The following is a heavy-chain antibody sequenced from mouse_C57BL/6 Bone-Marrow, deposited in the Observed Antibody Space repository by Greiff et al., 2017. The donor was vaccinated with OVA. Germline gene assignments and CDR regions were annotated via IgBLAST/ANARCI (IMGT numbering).Heavy chain of an antibody. V-gene: IGHV5-12*01. D-gene: IGHD1-1*01. CDR2: LSNGGGST. CDR1: GFTFSDYY. Sequence: EVKLVESGGGLVQPGGSLKLSCAASGFTFSDYYMYWVRQTPEKRLEWVAYLSNGGGSTYYPDTVKGRFTISRDNAKNTLYLQMSRLKSEDTAMYYCARKYYGSSYAMDYWGQGTSVTVSS. J-gene: IGHJ4*01. CDR3: ARKYYGSSYAMDY.